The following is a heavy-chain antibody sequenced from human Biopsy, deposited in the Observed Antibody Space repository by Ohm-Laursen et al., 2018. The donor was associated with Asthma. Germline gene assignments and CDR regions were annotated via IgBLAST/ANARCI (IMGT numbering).Heavy chain of an antibody. J-gene: IGHJ4*02. CDR1: GGSISSGAYY. Sequence: SQTLSLTCLVSGGSISSGAYYWSWVRQPPGKGLEWIGYIYYIGSTYYNPSLKSRVAISLDTSKNQLSLKLSSVTAADTAVYFCARRGGVRRYFDYWGQGTLVTVPS. CDR2: IYYIGST. CDR3: ARRGGVRRYFDY. D-gene: IGHD3-16*01. V-gene: IGHV4-30-4*01.